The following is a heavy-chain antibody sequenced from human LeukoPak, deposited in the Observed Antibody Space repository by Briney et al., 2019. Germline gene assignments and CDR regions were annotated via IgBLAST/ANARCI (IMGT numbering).Heavy chain of an antibody. J-gene: IGHJ4*02. D-gene: IGHD6-19*01. CDR1: GGSISSSSYY. CDR2: IYYSGST. Sequence: SETLSLTCTVSGGSISSSSYYWGWIRQPPGKGLAWIGSIYYSGSTYYNPSLKSRVTISVDTSKNQFFLKLSSVTAADTAVYYCARRGTMTVAGTRDFDYWGQGTLVTVSS. V-gene: IGHV4-39*01. CDR3: ARRGTMTVAGTRDFDY.